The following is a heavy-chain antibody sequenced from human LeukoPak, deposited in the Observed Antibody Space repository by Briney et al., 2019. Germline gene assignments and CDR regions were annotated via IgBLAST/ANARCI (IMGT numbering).Heavy chain of an antibody. CDR2: ISGRGGST. CDR1: GFTFSSYP. CDR3: AKDLGVVTMVRGVPAYFDY. J-gene: IGHJ4*02. Sequence: PGGSLTLSCAASGFTFSSYPMSWVRQAPGKGLEWVSAISGRGGSTYYAHSVKGRFTISRDNSKNTLYMQMNRLRGEDTAVYYCAKDLGVVTMVRGVPAYFDYWGQGPLVTVSS. V-gene: IGHV3-23*01. D-gene: IGHD3-10*01.